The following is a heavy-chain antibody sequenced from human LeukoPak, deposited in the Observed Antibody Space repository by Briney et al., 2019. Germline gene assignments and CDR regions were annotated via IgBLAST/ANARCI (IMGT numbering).Heavy chain of an antibody. CDR3: AIEAQGCSITSCYFDS. CDR1: GYTFTSYG. V-gene: IGHV1-18*01. CDR2: ISAYNGNT. Sequence: ASVKVSCKASGYTFTSYGISWVRQAPGQGLEWMGWISAYNGNTNYAQKLQGRVTMTTDTSTSTAYMELRSLRSDDTAVYYCAIEAQGCSITSCYFDSWGQGTLVTVSS. J-gene: IGHJ4*02. D-gene: IGHD2-2*01.